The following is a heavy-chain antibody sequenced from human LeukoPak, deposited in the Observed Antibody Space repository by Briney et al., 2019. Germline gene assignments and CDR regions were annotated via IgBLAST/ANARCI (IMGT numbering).Heavy chain of an antibody. Sequence: SETLSLTCTVSGGSISSSSYYWGWIRQPPGKGLEWIGNRFYSGRTYYNAALKSRVTISGDTSKNQFSLKLSSVTAADTAVYYCASCGYTGYAIDYWGQGTLVTVSS. CDR3: ASCGYTGYAIDY. CDR2: RFYSGRT. J-gene: IGHJ4*02. V-gene: IGHV4-39*01. D-gene: IGHD5-12*01. CDR1: GGSISSSSYY.